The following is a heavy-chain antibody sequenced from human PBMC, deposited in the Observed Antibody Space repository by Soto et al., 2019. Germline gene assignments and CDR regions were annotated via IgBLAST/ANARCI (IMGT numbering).Heavy chain of an antibody. CDR3: ARDYYDFWSCPTHIYYGMDV. J-gene: IGHJ6*02. D-gene: IGHD3-3*01. Sequence: GGSLRLSCAASGFTFSDYYMSWIRQAPGKGLEWVSYISSSSSYTNYADSVKGRFTISRDNAKNSLYLQMNSLRAEDTAVYYCARDYYDFWSCPTHIYYGMDVWGQGTTVTVSS. CDR2: ISSSSSYT. V-gene: IGHV3-11*06. CDR1: GFTFSDYY.